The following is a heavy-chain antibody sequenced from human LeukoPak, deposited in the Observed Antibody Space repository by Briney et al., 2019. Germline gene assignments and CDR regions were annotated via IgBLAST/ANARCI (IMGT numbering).Heavy chain of an antibody. CDR1: GFTFDDYA. D-gene: IGHD1-26*01. J-gene: IGHJ4*02. V-gene: IGHV3-9*01. Sequence: GGSLRLSCAAPGFTFDDYAMHWVRQAPGKGLGWVSGISGNSGSIGYADSVKGRFTISRDNGKNSLYLQMNSLRAEDTALYYCAKDSQVGATRYYFDYWGQGTLVTVSS. CDR3: AKDSQVGATRYYFDY. CDR2: ISGNSGSI.